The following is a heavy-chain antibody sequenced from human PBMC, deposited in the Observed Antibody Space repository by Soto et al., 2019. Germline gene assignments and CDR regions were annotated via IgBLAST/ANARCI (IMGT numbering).Heavy chain of an antibody. CDR2: ISYDGSNK. V-gene: IGHV3-30*18. Sequence: TGGSLRLSCAASGFTFSSYGMHWVRQAPGKGLEWVAVISYDGSNKYYADSVKGRFTISRDNSKNTLYLQMNSLRAEDTAVYYCANQYCSSTSCYKGYYYYGMDVWGQGTTVTVSS. CDR3: ANQYCSSTSCYKGYYYYGMDV. D-gene: IGHD2-2*02. J-gene: IGHJ6*02. CDR1: GFTFSSYG.